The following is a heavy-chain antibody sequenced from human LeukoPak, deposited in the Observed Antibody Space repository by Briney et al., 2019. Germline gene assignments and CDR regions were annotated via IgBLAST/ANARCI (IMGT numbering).Heavy chain of an antibody. CDR3: ARDQWGRVGDYGDSRGAFDI. D-gene: IGHD4-17*01. J-gene: IGHJ3*02. CDR2: IWYDGSNK. V-gene: IGHV3-33*01. Sequence: GGSLRLSCAASGFTLSNYGMHWVRQAPGKGLEWVAVIWYDGSNKYYADSVNGRFTISRDNSKSTLYLQMNSLRVEDTAVYYCARDQWGRVGDYGDSRGAFDIWGQGTMVTVSS. CDR1: GFTLSNYG.